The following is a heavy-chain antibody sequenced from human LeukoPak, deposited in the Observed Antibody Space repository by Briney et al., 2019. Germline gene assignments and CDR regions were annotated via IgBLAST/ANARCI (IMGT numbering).Heavy chain of an antibody. J-gene: IGHJ5*02. CDR2: IRSSSET. D-gene: IGHD5-12*01. V-gene: IGHV3-48*01. CDR1: GFIFSQYS. Sequence: GGSLRLSCAASGFIFSQYSMNWVRQAPWKGLEWVSHIRSSSETFYADSVKGRFTISRDNARNSLYRQMNNLRGEDTAIYYCARDAGNSGYGCDLWGQGTLVTVSS. CDR3: ARDAGNSGYGCDL.